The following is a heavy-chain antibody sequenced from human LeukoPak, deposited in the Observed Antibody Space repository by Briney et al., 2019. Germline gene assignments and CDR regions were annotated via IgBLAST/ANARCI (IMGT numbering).Heavy chain of an antibody. CDR2: ISSSSSYI. Sequence: GGSLRLSCAASGFTFSSYSMNWVRQAPGKGLEWVSSISSSSSYIYYADSVKGRFTISRDNAKNSLYLQMNSLRAEDTAVYYCARGMITFGGVTGDAFDIWGQGIMVTVSS. CDR3: ARGMITFGGVTGDAFDI. CDR1: GFTFSSYS. V-gene: IGHV3-21*01. J-gene: IGHJ3*02. D-gene: IGHD3-16*01.